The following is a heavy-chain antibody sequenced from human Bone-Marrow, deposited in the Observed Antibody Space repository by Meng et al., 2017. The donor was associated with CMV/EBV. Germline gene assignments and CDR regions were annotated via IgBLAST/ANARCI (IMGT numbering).Heavy chain of an antibody. CDR1: GFTFSAYY. D-gene: IGHD3-3*01. J-gene: IGHJ6*02. CDR2: ISSSGSTI. Sequence: GGSLRLSCAASGFTFSAYYMSWIRQAPGKGLEWVSYISSSGSTIYYADTLKGRFTNSRDNAKNSLYLKMNSLRAEDPAVYYCARDLGGDFWSGYYRGYYYGMDVWGQGTTVTVSS. CDR3: ARDLGGDFWSGYYRGYYYGMDV. V-gene: IGHV3-11*01.